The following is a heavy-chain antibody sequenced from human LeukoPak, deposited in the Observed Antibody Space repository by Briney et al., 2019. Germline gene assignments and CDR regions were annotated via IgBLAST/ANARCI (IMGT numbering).Heavy chain of an antibody. CDR1: GFTFSSYG. J-gene: IGHJ3*02. CDR2: IWYDGSDE. CDR3: AREGARGYNRREGAFDI. D-gene: IGHD6-25*01. Sequence: QPGRSLRLSCAASGFTFSSYGIHWVRQAPGKGLEWVAIIWYDGSDEYYADSVKGRFTISRDNSKNTLYLQMNSLRAEDTAVYYCAREGARGYNRREGAFDIWGQGTMVTVSS. V-gene: IGHV3-33*01.